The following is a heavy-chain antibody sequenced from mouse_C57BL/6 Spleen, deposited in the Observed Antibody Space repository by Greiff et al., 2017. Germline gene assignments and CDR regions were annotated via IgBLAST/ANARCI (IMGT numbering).Heavy chain of an antibody. D-gene: IGHD1-1*01. V-gene: IGHV1-50*01. Sequence: VQLQQPGAELVKPGASVKLSCKASGYTFTSYWMQWVKQRPGQGLEWIGEIDPSDSYTNYNQKLKGKATLTVDTSSSTAYMQLSSLTSEDSAVYYCARERVNGSSPFAYWGQGTLVTVSA. CDR2: IDPSDSYT. CDR1: GYTFTSYW. J-gene: IGHJ3*01. CDR3: ARERVNGSSPFAY.